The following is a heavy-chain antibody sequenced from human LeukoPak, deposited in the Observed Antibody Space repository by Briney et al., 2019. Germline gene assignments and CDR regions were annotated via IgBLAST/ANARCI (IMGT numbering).Heavy chain of an antibody. J-gene: IGHJ3*02. V-gene: IGHV4-39*01. Sequence: SETLSLTCTVSGFSISSSYYWGWIRQPPGKGLEWLGSIYYSGSTYYNPSLKSRVPILVDTSKNQFALKLSSLTTPEPAYLYCARRHVADALDIWGQGTMVTVSS. CDR2: IYYSGST. CDR1: GFSISSSYY. CDR3: ARRHVADALDI.